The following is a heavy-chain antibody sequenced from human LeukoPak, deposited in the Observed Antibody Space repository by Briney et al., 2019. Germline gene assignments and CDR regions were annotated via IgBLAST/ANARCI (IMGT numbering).Heavy chain of an antibody. CDR1: GFTFSSYG. D-gene: IGHD4-17*01. CDR3: AKDLGPGYGDSYY. V-gene: IGHV3-33*06. CDR2: IWYDGSNK. Sequence: GGSLRLSCGASGFTFSSYGMHWVRQAPGKGLEWVAVIWYDGSNKYYADSVKGRFTISRDNSKNTLYLQMNSLRAEDTAVYYCAKDLGPGYGDSYYWGQGTLVTVSS. J-gene: IGHJ4*02.